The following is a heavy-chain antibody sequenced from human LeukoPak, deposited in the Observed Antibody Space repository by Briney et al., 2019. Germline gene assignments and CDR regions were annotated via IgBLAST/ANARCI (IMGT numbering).Heavy chain of an antibody. CDR1: GGSFSGYY. D-gene: IGHD3-10*01. V-gene: IGHV4-34*01. J-gene: IGHJ4*02. Sequence: SETLSLTCAVYGGSFSGYYWSWIRQPPGKGLEWIGEINHSGSTNYNPSLKSRVTISVDTSKNQFSLKLSSVTAADTAVYYCARRSLVRGVTPVGYCVQGNLVTGSS. CDR3: ARRSLVRGVTPVGY. CDR2: INHSGST.